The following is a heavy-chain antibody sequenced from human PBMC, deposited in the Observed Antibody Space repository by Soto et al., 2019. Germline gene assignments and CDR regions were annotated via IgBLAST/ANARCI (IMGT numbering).Heavy chain of an antibody. V-gene: IGHV3-30-3*01. CDR3: ARDGHPADYCCTTSCYTGLFDY. CDR2: ISYDGSNK. Sequence: GGSLRLSCAASGFTFSSYAMHWVRQAPGKGLEWVAVISYDGSNKYYADSVKGRFTISRDNSKNTLYMQMNSLRAEDTAVYYCARDGHPADYCCTTSCYTGLFDYWGPGTLVTVSS. J-gene: IGHJ4*02. CDR1: GFTFSSYA. D-gene: IGHD2-2*02.